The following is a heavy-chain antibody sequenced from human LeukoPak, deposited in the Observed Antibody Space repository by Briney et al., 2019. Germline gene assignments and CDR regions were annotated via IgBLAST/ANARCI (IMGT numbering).Heavy chain of an antibody. J-gene: IGHJ6*03. CDR3: AREGYCSSTSCYDYYYYMDV. CDR1: GFTFSRYW. CDR2: IKQDGSEK. Sequence: GGSLRLSCAASGFTFSRYWMSWVRQAPGKGLERVANIKQDGSEKYYVDSVKGRFTISRDNAKNSMYLQMNSLRVEDTAVYYCAREGYCSSTSCYDYYYYMDVWGKGTTVTVSS. D-gene: IGHD2-2*01. V-gene: IGHV3-7*01.